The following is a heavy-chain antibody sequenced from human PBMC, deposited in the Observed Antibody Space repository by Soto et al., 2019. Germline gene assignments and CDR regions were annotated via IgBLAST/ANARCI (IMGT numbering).Heavy chain of an antibody. Sequence: VASVKVSCKASGGTFSSYAISWVRQAPGQGLEWMGGIIPIFGTANYAQKFQGRVTITADESTSTAYMELSSLRSEDTAVYYCARLGATVTTLNDYWGQGTLVTVSS. J-gene: IGHJ4*02. CDR1: GGTFSSYA. V-gene: IGHV1-69*13. D-gene: IGHD4-17*01. CDR2: IIPIFGTA. CDR3: ARLGATVTTLNDY.